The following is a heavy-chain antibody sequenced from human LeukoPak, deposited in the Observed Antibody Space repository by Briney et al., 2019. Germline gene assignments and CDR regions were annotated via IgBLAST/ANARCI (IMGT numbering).Heavy chain of an antibody. V-gene: IGHV3-23*01. CDR2: ISGSGDRT. J-gene: IGHJ6*03. Sequence: GGTLRLSCAASGFTFSSHGMSWVRQAPGKGLEWVSAISGSGDRTFYADSVKGRLTISRDNSKNTLYLQLNTVRAEDTALYYCARGGTNYYYMDVWGNGTTVTVSS. CDR1: GFTFSSHG. CDR3: ARGGTNYYYMDV. D-gene: IGHD3-10*01.